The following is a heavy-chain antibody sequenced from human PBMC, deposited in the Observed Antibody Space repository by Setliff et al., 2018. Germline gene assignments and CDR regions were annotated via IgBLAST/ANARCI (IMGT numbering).Heavy chain of an antibody. CDR2: IYYSGST. CDR3: ARGKTFFGAFIRAFDI. CDR1: GGSISSHY. V-gene: IGHV4-59*11. D-gene: IGHD3-3*01. J-gene: IGHJ3*02. Sequence: LSLTCTVSGGSISSHYWSWIRQPSGKGLEWIGSIYYSGSTNYNPSLKSRVTISVDTSKNQFSLKLSSVTATDTAVYYCARGKTFFGAFIRAFDIWGQGRMVTVSS.